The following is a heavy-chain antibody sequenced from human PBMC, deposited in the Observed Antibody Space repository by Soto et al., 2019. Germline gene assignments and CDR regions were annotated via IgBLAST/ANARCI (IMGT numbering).Heavy chain of an antibody. D-gene: IGHD6-13*01. CDR1: GYTFTNYG. CDR3: VRDWQLLT. V-gene: IGHV1-18*04. J-gene: IGHJ5*02. Sequence: ASVKVSCKASGYTFTNYGISWVRQAPGQGLEWMGWISGYNGNTNYAHNLQGRVTMTTDTSTSTAYMDLRSLRSDDTAVYYCVRDWQLLTWGQGTLVTVSS. CDR2: ISGYNGNT.